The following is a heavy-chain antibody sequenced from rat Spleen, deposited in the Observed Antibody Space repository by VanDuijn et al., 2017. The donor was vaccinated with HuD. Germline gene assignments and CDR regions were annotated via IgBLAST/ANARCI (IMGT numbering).Heavy chain of an antibody. Sequence: EVQLVESDGGLVQPGRSLKLSCEASGFTFSDFYMAWVRQAPTKGLEWVASISYDGSKTFYRDSVKGRFTISRDNARSTLNLHMDSLRSEDTATYYCAKVTYYGYYYFDYWGQGVMVTVSS. CDR3: AKVTYYGYYYFDY. J-gene: IGHJ2*01. D-gene: IGHD1-9*01. CDR2: ISYDGSKT. CDR1: GFTFSDFY. V-gene: IGHV5-29*01.